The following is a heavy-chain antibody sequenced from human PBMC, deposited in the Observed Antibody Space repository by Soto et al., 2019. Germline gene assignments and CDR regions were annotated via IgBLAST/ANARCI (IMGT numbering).Heavy chain of an antibody. Sequence: QVQLVQSGAEVKKPGSSVNVSCKTSGVSFNNNGIGWVRQAPGHGLEWMGGVSPPFRTSNYARKFKGRISITAEASTGTVNMELSSLTSEDTAQYYCARVLYYGSGSYSPYGMDVWGQGTTVTVSS. J-gene: IGHJ6*02. V-gene: IGHV1-69*01. CDR1: GVSFNNNG. D-gene: IGHD3-10*01. CDR2: VSPPFRTS. CDR3: ARVLYYGSGSYSPYGMDV.